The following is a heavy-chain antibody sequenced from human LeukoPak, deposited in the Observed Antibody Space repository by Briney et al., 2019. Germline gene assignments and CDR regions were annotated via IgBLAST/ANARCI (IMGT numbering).Heavy chain of an antibody. CDR2: ISSSSSYI. Sequence: PGGSLRLSCAASGFTFSSYSMNWVRQAPGKGLEWVSSISSSSSYIYYADSVKGRFTISRDNAKNLLYLQMNSLRAEDTAVYYCARNPRDGYNLGFDYWGQGTLVTVSS. V-gene: IGHV3-21*01. J-gene: IGHJ4*02. CDR1: GFTFSSYS. CDR3: ARNPRDGYNLGFDY. D-gene: IGHD5-24*01.